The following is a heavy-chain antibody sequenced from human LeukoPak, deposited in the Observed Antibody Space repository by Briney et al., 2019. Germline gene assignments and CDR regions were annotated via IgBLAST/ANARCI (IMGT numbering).Heavy chain of an antibody. CDR1: GFTFSTYW. D-gene: IGHD6-19*01. CDR2: IKPDGGDK. J-gene: IGHJ4*02. CDR3: ARDRSTVAGIDY. Sequence: GGSLRLSCAASGFTFSTYWMAWVRQAPGKGLEWVATIKPDGGDKYYVDSVKGRFTISRDNARNSLFLQMNSLRAEDTAVYYCARDRSTVAGIDYWGQGTLVIVSS. V-gene: IGHV3-7*01.